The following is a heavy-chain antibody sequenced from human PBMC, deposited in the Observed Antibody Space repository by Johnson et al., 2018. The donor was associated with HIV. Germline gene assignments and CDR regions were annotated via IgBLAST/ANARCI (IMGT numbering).Heavy chain of an antibody. Sequence: MQLVESGGGVVQPGRSLRLSCAASGFTFSSYAMHWVRQAPGKGLEWVSYISSSTDTIYYADSVKGRFTISRDNAKNSLYLQINSLRAEDTAVYYCARELRGGHTDAFDIWGQGTMVTVSS. J-gene: IGHJ3*02. CDR1: GFTFSSYA. CDR3: ARELRGGHTDAFDI. CDR2: ISSSTDTI. D-gene: IGHD5-18*01. V-gene: IGHV3-48*04.